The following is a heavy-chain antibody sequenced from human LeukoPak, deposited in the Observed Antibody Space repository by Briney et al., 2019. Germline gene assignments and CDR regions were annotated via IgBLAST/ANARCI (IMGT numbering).Heavy chain of an antibody. J-gene: IGHJ5*01. CDR3: ARLPRIPLFGVAFKFGWIDS. V-gene: IGHV4-39*02. CDR1: GGSVTSSSYY. CDR2: THQGGKT. Sequence: PAETLSLTCNVSGGSVTSSSYYWGWIRQFPGKRLEWIGNTHQGGKTYSNPSLKTRVTVSADASQTHFSLRLTSVTAADTAIYYRARLPRIPLFGVAFKFGWIDSWGQGVLVTVSS. D-gene: IGHD3-3*01.